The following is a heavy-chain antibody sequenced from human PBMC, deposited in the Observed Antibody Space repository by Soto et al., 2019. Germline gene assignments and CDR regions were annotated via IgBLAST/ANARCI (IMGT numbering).Heavy chain of an antibody. D-gene: IGHD2-15*01. CDR3: VTKVVLDRNAFDI. V-gene: IGHV4-39*01. J-gene: IGHJ3*02. CDR1: GGSISSSSYY. Sequence: SETLSLTCTVSGGSISSSSYYWGWIRQPPGKGLEWIGSIYYSGSTYYNPSLKSRVTISVDTSKNQFSLKLSSVTAADTAVYYCVTKVVLDRNAFDIWGQGTMVTVSS. CDR2: IYYSGST.